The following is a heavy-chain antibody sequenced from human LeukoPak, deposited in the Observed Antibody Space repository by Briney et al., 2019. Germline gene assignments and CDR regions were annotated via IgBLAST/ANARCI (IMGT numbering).Heavy chain of an antibody. CDR2: ISGYNGDT. Sequence: ASVKVSCKASGYTFTNYAINWVRPAPGQGLEGMGWISGYNGDTKFPRKLQDRVTLTSDTSTSTAYMELRSLRSDDTAVYFCARGGSSWSAEYFQHWGQGTLVTVSS. V-gene: IGHV1-18*01. CDR3: ARGGSSWSAEYFQH. J-gene: IGHJ1*01. CDR1: GYTFTNYA. D-gene: IGHD6-13*01.